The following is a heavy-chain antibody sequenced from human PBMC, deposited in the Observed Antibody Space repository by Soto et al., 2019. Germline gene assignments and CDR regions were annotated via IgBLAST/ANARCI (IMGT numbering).Heavy chain of an antibody. V-gene: IGHV1-58*01. CDR3: AADKGYGSGSYYTHDAFDI. J-gene: IGHJ3*02. Sequence: SVKVSCKASGCTFTSSAVQWVRQARGQRLXWIGWIVVGSGNTNYAQKFQERVTITRDMSTSTAYMELSSLRSEDTAVYYCAADKGYGSGSYYTHDAFDIWGQGTMVTVS. CDR1: GCTFTSSA. CDR2: IVVGSGNT. D-gene: IGHD3-10*01.